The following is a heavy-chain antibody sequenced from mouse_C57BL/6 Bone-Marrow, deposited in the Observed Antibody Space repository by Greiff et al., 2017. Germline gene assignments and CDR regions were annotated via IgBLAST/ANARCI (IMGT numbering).Heavy chain of an antibody. CDR3: ARSPLNGNKYYFDY. CDR2: IYPGSGNT. J-gene: IGHJ2*01. CDR1: GYTFTDYY. Sequence: QLQESGPELVKPGASVKISCKASGYTFTDYYINWVKQRPGQGLEWIGWIYPGSGNTKYNEKFKGKATLTVDTSSSTAYMQLSSLTSEDSAVYFCARSPLNGNKYYFDYWGQGTTLTVSS. V-gene: IGHV1-84*01. D-gene: IGHD2-1*01.